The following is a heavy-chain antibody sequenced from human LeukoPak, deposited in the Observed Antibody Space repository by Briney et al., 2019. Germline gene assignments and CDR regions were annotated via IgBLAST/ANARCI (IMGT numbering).Heavy chain of an antibody. V-gene: IGHV4-59*01. D-gene: IGHD5-12*01. J-gene: IGHJ6*02. CDR1: GGSISSYY. CDR2: IYYSGST. CDR3: ARDYRLRHRTSLRYYYYGMDV. Sequence: PSETLSLTCTVSGGSISSYYWSWIRQPPGKGLEWIGYIYYSGSTNYNPSLKSRVTISVDTSKNQFSLKLSSVTAADTAVYYCARDYRLRHRTSLRYYYYGMDVWGQGTTVTVSS.